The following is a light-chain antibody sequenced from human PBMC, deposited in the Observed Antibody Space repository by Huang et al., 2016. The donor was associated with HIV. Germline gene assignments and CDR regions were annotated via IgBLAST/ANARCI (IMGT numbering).Light chain of an antibody. CDR1: QRVSSD. CDR3: QQRSNWPPWT. V-gene: IGKV3-11*01. Sequence: EIVLTQSPATLYLSPGERATLSCRASQRVSSDLAWYQQKPGQAPRLLIYDTSSSATGLPSRFSGSGSGTDFTLTISSLEPEDFAVYYCQQRSNWPPWTFGQGTKVEIK. J-gene: IGKJ1*01. CDR2: DTS.